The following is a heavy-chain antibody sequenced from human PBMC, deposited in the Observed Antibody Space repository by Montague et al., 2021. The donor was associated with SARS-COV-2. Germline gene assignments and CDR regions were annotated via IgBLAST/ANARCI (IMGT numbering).Heavy chain of an antibody. J-gene: IGHJ4*02. CDR1: GFTFSSYA. D-gene: IGHD3-9*01. Sequence: SLRLSCAASGFTFSSYAMHWVRQAPGKGLEWVAVISYDGSNKYYADSVKGRFTISRDNSKNTLYLQMNSLRAEDTAVYYCARGEYDILTGHSSLANSYFDYWGQGTLVTVSS. CDR2: ISYDGSNK. CDR3: ARGEYDILTGHSSLANSYFDY. V-gene: IGHV3-30-3*01.